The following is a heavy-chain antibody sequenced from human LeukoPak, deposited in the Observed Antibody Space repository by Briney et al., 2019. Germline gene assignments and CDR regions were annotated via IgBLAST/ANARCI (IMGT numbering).Heavy chain of an antibody. CDR2: ISAYNGNT. CDR3: ARVGRWSSSWYPAGDY. D-gene: IGHD6-13*01. CDR1: GYTFTNYG. Sequence: GASVKVSCKASGYTFTNYGINWVRQAPGQGLEWMGWISAYNGNTNYAQFFQGRVTMTTDTSTSTAYMELSSLRSEDTAVYYCARVGRWSSSWYPAGDYWGQGTLVTVSS. V-gene: IGHV1-18*01. J-gene: IGHJ4*02.